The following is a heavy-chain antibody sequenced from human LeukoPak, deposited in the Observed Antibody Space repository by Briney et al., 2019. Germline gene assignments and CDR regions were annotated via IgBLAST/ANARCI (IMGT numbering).Heavy chain of an antibody. V-gene: IGHV3-11*01. J-gene: IGHJ6*02. D-gene: IGHD3-10*01. CDR1: GFTSSDYY. CDR2: ISSSGSTI. Sequence: GGSLRLSCAASGFTSSDYYMSWIRQAPGKGLEWVSYISSSGSTIYYADSVKGRFTISRDNAKNSLYLQMNSLRAEDTAVYYCASSIEVRALYYYGMDVWGQGTTVTVSS. CDR3: ASSIEVRALYYYGMDV.